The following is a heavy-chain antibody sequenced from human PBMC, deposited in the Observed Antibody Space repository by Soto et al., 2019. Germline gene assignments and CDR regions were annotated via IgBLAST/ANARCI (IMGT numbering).Heavy chain of an antibody. CDR3: ARGTYRSKTDFDY. CDR1: GFTFSSSS. D-gene: IGHD6-13*01. V-gene: IGHV3-21*04. J-gene: IGHJ4*02. Sequence: GGSLRLPCAPSGFTFSSSSMNWVRQAPGKGLELVSSISSSSSYISYANSVKGRFTISRDNAQNSLYLQMTSLRAEDTAVYYCARGTYRSKTDFDYWGQGTLVTVSS. CDR2: ISSSSSYI.